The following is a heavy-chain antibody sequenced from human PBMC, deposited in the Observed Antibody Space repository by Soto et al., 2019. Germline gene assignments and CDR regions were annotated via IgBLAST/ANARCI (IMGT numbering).Heavy chain of an antibody. CDR2: IIPILGTA. CDR3: ASGEWELPYYFDY. CDR1: GGTFSSYA. Sequence: SVKVSCKASGGTFSSYAISWVRQAPGQGLEWMGGIIPILGTANYAQKFQGRVTITADESTSTAYMELSSLRSEDTAVYYCASGEWELPYYFDYWGQGTLVTVSS. V-gene: IGHV1-69*13. D-gene: IGHD1-26*01. J-gene: IGHJ4*02.